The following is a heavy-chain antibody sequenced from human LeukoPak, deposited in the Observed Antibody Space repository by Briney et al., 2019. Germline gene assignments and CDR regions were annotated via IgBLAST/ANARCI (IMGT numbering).Heavy chain of an antibody. CDR3: AELGITMIGGV. V-gene: IGHV3-48*04. CDR2: ISGSSSTI. J-gene: IGHJ6*04. CDR1: GFILSNYS. Sequence: GGSLRLSCAASGFILSNYSMNWVRQAPGKGLEWVSYISGSSSTIYYADSVKGRFTISRDNAKNSLYLQMNSLRAEDTAVYYCAELGITMIGGVWGKGTTVTISS. D-gene: IGHD3-10*02.